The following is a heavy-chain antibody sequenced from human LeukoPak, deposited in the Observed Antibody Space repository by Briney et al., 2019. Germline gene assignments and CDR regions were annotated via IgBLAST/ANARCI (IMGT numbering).Heavy chain of an antibody. CDR1: GFTFSDYY. CDR3: ARGSVDIVATPFDY. CDR2: ISSSSSYT. V-gene: IGHV3-11*05. Sequence: PGGSLRLSCAASGFTFSDYYMSWIRQAPGKGLEWVSYISSSSSYTNYADSVKGRFTISRDNAKNSLYLQMNSLRAEDTAVYYCARGSVDIVATPFDYWGQGTLVTVSS. D-gene: IGHD5-12*01. J-gene: IGHJ4*02.